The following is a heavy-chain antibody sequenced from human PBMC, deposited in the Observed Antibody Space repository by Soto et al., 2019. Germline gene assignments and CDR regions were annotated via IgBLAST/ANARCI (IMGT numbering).Heavy chain of an antibody. J-gene: IGHJ6*02. D-gene: IGHD3-10*01. CDR3: ARALGRPFYYYGMDV. V-gene: IGHV3-13*05. CDR2: IGTAGDP. Sequence: QTGGSLRLSCEASGFSFSRYDIHWVRQVTGEGLEWVSGIGTAGDPYYLDSVKGRFTISRENAKNSLYLQMNSLRVGDTAIYYGARALGRPFYYYGMDVWGQGTTVTVSS. CDR1: GFSFSRYD.